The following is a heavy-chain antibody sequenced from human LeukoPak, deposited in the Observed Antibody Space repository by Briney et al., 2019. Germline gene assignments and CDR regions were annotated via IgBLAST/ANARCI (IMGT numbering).Heavy chain of an antibody. V-gene: IGHV4-39*01. Sequence: PSETLSLTCTVSGGSISSSTHYWGWIRQPPGKGLEWIGSIYYSGSTYYNPSLKSRVTISVDTSKNQFSLKLSSVTAADTAVYYCARQGWLAFDYWGQGTLVTVSS. CDR1: GGSISSSTHY. D-gene: IGHD2-15*01. CDR3: ARQGWLAFDY. J-gene: IGHJ4*02. CDR2: IYYSGST.